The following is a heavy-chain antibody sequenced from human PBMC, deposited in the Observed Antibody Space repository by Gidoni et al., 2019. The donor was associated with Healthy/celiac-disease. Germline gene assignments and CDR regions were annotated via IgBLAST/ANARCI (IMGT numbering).Heavy chain of an antibody. J-gene: IGHJ5*02. CDR1: VGSISSGGYY. D-gene: IGHD3-10*01. CDR3: ARASWFGELLSIDP. CDR2: IYYSGST. V-gene: IGHV4-31*03. Sequence: QVQLQESGPGLVKPSQTLSLTCTVSVGSISSGGYYWSWIRQHPGKGLEWIGSIYYSGSTYYNPSLKSRVTISVDTSKNQFSLKLSSVTAADTAVYYCARASWFGELLSIDPWGQGTLVTVSS.